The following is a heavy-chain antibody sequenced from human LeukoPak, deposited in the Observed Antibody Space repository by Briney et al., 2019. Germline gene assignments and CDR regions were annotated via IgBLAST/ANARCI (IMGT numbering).Heavy chain of an antibody. CDR3: ARISAGRYGMDV. J-gene: IGHJ6*02. CDR1: GGSVTSGGYY. V-gene: IGHV4-31*03. D-gene: IGHD6-6*01. CDR2: VYYTGST. Sequence: SETLSLTCTVSGGSVTSGGYYWSWIRQHPGKGLEWIGYVYYTGSTYYNPSLKSRVTISPDRSKNQFSLKVSSVTAADTAVYYCARISAGRYGMDVWGQGTTVTVSS.